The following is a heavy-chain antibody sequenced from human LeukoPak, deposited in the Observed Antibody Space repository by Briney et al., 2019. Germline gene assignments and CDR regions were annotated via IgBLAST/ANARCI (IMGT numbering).Heavy chain of an antibody. J-gene: IGHJ4*02. V-gene: IGHV3-23*01. D-gene: IGHD5-18*01. CDR1: GFTFSSYA. CDR3: ARVDTYGYGGFDY. Sequence: GGSLRLSCAASGFTFSSYAMSWVRQASGKGLEWVSAISGGGGSTYYADSVKGRFTISRDNSKNTLYLQMKSLRAEDTAVYYCARVDTYGYGGFDYWGQGTLVTVSS. CDR2: ISGGGGST.